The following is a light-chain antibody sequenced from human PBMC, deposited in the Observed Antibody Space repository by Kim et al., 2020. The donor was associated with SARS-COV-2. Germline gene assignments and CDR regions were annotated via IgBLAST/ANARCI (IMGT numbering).Light chain of an antibody. CDR1: SSYVGGYNY. V-gene: IGLV2-14*03. J-gene: IGLJ2*01. CDR2: DVS. CDR3: SSYTSSTL. Sequence: SPGQSITISCTGTSSYVGGYNYVSWYQQHPGKAPKLMIYDVSNRPSGVSNRFSGSKSGNTASLTISGLQAEDEADYYCSSYTSSTLFGGGTQLTVL.